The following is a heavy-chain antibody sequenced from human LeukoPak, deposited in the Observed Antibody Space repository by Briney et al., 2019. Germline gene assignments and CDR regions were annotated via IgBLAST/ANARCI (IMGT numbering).Heavy chain of an antibody. V-gene: IGHV1-8*01. CDR1: GYTFTSYD. D-gene: IGHD2-8*01. CDR3: ARASVLMGYYYYYGMDV. CDR2: MNPNSGNT. Sequence: GASVKVSCKASGYTFTSYDINWVRQATGQGLEWMGWMNPNSGNTGYAQKFQGRVTMTRNTSISTAYMELSSLRSEDTAVYYCARASVLMGYYYYYGMDVWGQGTTVTVSS. J-gene: IGHJ6*02.